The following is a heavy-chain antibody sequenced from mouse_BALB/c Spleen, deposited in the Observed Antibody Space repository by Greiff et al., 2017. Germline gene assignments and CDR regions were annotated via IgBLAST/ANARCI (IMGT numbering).Heavy chain of an antibody. J-gene: IGHJ3*01. CDR1: GFNIKDYY. CDR3: YACNRARGFAY. CDR2: IDPENGDT. D-gene: IGHD3-3*01. V-gene: IGHV14-4*02. Sequence: EVQLVESGAELVRSGASVKLSCTASGFNIKDYYMHWVKQRPEQGLEWIGWIDPENGDTEYAPKFQGKATMTADTSSNTAYLQLSSLTSEDTAVYYCYACNRARGFAYWGQGTLVTVSA.